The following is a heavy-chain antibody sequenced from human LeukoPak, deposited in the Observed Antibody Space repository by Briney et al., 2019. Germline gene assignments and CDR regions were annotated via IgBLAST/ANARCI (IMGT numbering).Heavy chain of an antibody. Sequence: PSETLSLTCTVSGYSISSGYYWGWIRQPPGKGLEWIGSIYHSGSTYYNPSLKSRVTISVDTSKNQFSLKLSSVTAADTAVYYCARVLPAAANYFDYGGQGTLVTVSS. V-gene: IGHV4-38-2*02. D-gene: IGHD6-13*01. J-gene: IGHJ4*02. CDR1: GYSISSGYY. CDR3: ARVLPAAANYFDY. CDR2: IYHSGST.